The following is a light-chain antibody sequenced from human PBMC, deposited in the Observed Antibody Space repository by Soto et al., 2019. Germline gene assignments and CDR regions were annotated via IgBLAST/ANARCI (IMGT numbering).Light chain of an antibody. J-gene: IGKJ1*01. CDR1: QTVSSW. CDR2: DVS. CDR3: QQYYSYSRT. Sequence: DIQMTQSPSTLSASVGDRVTITCRASQTVSSWLAWYQQKPGKAPKLLIYDVSSLESVVPSRFCGSGSGTEFTLTITSLQPDDLATYYCQQYYSYSRTFGQGTKVEVK. V-gene: IGKV1-5*01.